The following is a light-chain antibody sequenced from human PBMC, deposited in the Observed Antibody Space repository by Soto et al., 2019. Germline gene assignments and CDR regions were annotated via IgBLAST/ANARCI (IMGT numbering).Light chain of an antibody. CDR1: QSVSSSY. J-gene: IGKJ1*01. V-gene: IGKV3-20*01. CDR3: QQYGSSPWT. Sequence: EIVLTQSPGTLSLSPGERATLSCRASQSVSSSYLAWYQQKPGQAPRLLIYGASSRATGIPDRFSGSGSGTDITLTISRLEPEDFAVYYCQQYGSSPWTFGQGTTGDIK. CDR2: GAS.